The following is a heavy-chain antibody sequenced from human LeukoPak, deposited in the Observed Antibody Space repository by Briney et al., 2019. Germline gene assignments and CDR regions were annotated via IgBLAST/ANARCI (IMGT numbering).Heavy chain of an antibody. CDR1: GYSFTNYW. D-gene: IGHD3-22*01. J-gene: IGHJ4*02. CDR2: TYPGDSDT. Sequence: PGESLKISCKGSGYSFTNYWIGWVRQMPGKGLEWMGLTYPGDSDTRYSPSFQGQVTISADKSISTAYLQWSSLKASDTAMYHCAILIRWDRYDTSGFDYWGQGTLVTVSS. CDR3: AILIRWDRYDTSGFDY. V-gene: IGHV5-51*01.